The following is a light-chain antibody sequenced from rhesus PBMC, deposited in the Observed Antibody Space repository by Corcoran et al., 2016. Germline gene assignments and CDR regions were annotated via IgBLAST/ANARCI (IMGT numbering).Light chain of an antibody. CDR1: QSISCW. J-gene: IGKJ4*01. CDR2: KAS. CDR3: LQYNSSPFT. Sequence: DIQMTQSPSSLSASVGDTVTITCRASQSISCWLEWFQQQPGKAPQLLIYKASTLQSGVPPRFSGRGSVTKFTLTIISRQPEDLATDYCLQYNSSPFTFGGVTKVDIK. V-gene: IGKV1-22*01.